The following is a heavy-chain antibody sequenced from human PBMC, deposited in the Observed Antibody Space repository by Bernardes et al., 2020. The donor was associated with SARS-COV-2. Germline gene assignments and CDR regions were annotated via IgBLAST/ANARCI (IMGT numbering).Heavy chain of an antibody. CDR1: GFTFRSYQ. V-gene: IGHV3-30*04. J-gene: IGHJ4*02. CDR2: VSYDESIK. D-gene: IGHD2-8*01. CDR3: ARVHREYAMMTTLHFDF. Sequence: VGSLILSCAASGFTFRSYQMHWVRQAPGQGLEWVAVVSYDESIKFYADSVKGRFTISRDNSQNTLYLQMNYLTTEDTAVYYCARVHREYAMMTTLHFDFWTQGTLVTVSS.